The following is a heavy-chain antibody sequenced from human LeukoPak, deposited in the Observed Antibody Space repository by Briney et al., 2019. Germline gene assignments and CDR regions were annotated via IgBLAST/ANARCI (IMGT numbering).Heavy chain of an antibody. CDR2: ISSSSSTI. V-gene: IGHV3-48*02. D-gene: IGHD3-10*01. J-gene: IGHJ4*02. CDR1: GFTFSSYS. CDR3: ARDSSDVRDDYGDF. Sequence: AGSLRLSCAASGFTFSSYSMNWVRQAPGKGLEWVSYISSSSSTIYYADSVKGRFTISRDNAKNSLYLQMNSLRDEDTAVYYCARDSSDVRDDYGDFWGQGTLVTVSS.